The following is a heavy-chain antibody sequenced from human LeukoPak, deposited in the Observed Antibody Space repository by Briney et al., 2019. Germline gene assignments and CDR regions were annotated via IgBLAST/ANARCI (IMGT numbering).Heavy chain of an antibody. J-gene: IGHJ4*02. Sequence: PGGSLSLSCAASGLTLRSYAMNWVGQAPGKGLAGVSAISGGGGNTCYEDSVKGPFTISRDNTKNTLYMQMYILRAEDTAVDYCAKDGLRPFYYGSVSPKQFDYWGQGTLVTVSS. CDR3: AKDGLRPFYYGSVSPKQFDY. D-gene: IGHD3-10*01. V-gene: IGHV3-23*01. CDR2: ISGGGGNT. CDR1: GLTLRSYA.